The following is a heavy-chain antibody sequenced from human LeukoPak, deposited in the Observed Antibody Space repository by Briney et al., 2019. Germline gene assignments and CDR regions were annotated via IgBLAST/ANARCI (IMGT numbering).Heavy chain of an antibody. CDR2: INHSGST. J-gene: IGHJ6*02. CDR1: GGSFSGYY. V-gene: IGHV4-34*01. D-gene: IGHD1-14*01. Sequence: SSETLSLTCAVYGGSFSGYYWRWIRQPPGKGLEWIGEINHSGSTNYNPSLKSRATISVDTSKNQFSLKLSSVTAADTAVYYCARGRTNYYYYYGMDVWGQGTTVTVSS. CDR3: ARGRTNYYYYYGMDV.